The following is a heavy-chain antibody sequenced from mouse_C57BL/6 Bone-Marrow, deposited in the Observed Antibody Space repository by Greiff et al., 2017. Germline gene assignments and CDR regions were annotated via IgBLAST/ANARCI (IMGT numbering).Heavy chain of an antibody. CDR1: GYTFTSYW. V-gene: IGHV1-69*01. D-gene: IGHD1-1*01. Sequence: QVQLQQPGAELVMPGASVKLSCKASGYTFTSYWMHWVKQRPGQGLEWIGEIDPSDSYTNYNQKFKGKSTLTVDKSSSTAYMQLSSLTSEDSAVYYCAREGYGISPYGYFDVWGTGTTVTVSS. CDR3: AREGYGISPYGYFDV. CDR2: IDPSDSYT. J-gene: IGHJ1*03.